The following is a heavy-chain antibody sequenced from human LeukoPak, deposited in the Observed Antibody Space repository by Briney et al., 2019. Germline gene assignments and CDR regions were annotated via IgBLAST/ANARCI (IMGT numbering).Heavy chain of an antibody. J-gene: IGHJ5*02. Sequence: ASETLSLTCAVYGGSFSGYYWSWIRQPPGKGLEWIGEINHSGTTDYNPSLKSRVTISADTSKNQSSLRLTSVTAADTAVYYCARGRSWNFSWFDPWGQGTLVTVSS. CDR1: GGSFSGYY. V-gene: IGHV4-34*01. CDR3: ARGRSWNFSWFDP. CDR2: INHSGTT. D-gene: IGHD1-7*01.